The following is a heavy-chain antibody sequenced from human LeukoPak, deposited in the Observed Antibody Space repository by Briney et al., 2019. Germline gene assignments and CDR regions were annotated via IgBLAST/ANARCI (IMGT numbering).Heavy chain of an antibody. V-gene: IGHV1-18*01. Sequence: ASVKVSRKTSGYTFTSYGISWVRQAPGQGLEWMGWISTYNANTNYAQKLQGRVTMTTDTSTSTAYMELRSLRSDDTAVYYCARPDGRGWDALDYWGQGTLVTVSS. J-gene: IGHJ4*02. CDR1: GYTFTSYG. CDR3: ARPDGRGWDALDY. CDR2: ISTYNANT. D-gene: IGHD6-19*01.